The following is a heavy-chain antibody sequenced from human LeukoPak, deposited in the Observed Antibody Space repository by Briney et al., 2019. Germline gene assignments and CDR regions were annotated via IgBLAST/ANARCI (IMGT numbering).Heavy chain of an antibody. D-gene: IGHD5-18*01. J-gene: IGHJ4*02. CDR3: AQLRGYSYGLNY. CDR1: GFSLSTSGVG. CDR2: IYWDDDK. Sequence: SGPTLVNPPQTLALTCTFSGFSLSTSGVGVGWIRQPPGKALEWLALIYWDDDKRYSPSLKSRLTITKDTSKNQVVLTMTNMDPVDTATYYCAQLRGYSYGLNYWGQGTLVTVSS. V-gene: IGHV2-5*02.